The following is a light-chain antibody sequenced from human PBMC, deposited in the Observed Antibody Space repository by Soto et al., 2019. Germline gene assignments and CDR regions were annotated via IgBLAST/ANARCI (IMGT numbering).Light chain of an antibody. J-gene: IGKJ1*01. CDR3: QQYATSPRT. Sequence: EIVLTQSPGTLSLSPGERATLSCRASQSVRSSSLVWYQQKPGQAPRLLIYGASSRATGIPDRFSGSGSGTDFTLTISRLEPEDSAVYSCQQYATSPRTFGQGTKVEIK. CDR2: GAS. V-gene: IGKV3-20*01. CDR1: QSVRSSS.